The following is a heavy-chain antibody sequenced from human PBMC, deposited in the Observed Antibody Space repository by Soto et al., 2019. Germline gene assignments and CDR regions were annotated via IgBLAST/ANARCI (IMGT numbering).Heavy chain of an antibody. CDR1: GGSISRYY. Sequence: QVQLQESGPGLVKPSETLSLSCTVSGGSISRYYWSWFRQSPGKRMEWIGYVHDSWGSSYNPSLQSRVAISLDTSKSQFSLKVTSVTATDTAVYYCARQGFGPLHGLVDVWGQGTTVTVSS. CDR2: VHDSWGS. CDR3: ARQGFGPLHGLVDV. V-gene: IGHV4-59*08. D-gene: IGHD3-10*01. J-gene: IGHJ6*02.